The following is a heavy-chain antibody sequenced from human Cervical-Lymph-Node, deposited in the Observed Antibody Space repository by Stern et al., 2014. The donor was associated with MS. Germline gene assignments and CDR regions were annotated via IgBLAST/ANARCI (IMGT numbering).Heavy chain of an antibody. Sequence: QVTLKESGPVLVKPTETLMLTCTVSGFSLSNGRMGVSWIRPPPGKALEWLAHIFSNGERSYSTSLKSRLTISKDTSRCQVVLTMTNMDPVDTATYFCARILYDGAYRGDYWGQGILVTVSS. D-gene: IGHD3-10*01. J-gene: IGHJ4*02. CDR1: GFSLSNGRMG. CDR2: IFSNGER. CDR3: ARILYDGAYRGDY. V-gene: IGHV2-26*01.